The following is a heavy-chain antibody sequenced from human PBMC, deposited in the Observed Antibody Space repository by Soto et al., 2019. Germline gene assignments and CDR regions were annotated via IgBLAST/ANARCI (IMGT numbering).Heavy chain of an antibody. D-gene: IGHD2-15*01. V-gene: IGHV1-8*01. CDR2: MNPNSGNT. CDR1: GYTFTSYD. Sequence: ASVKVSCKASGYTFTSYDINWVRQATGQGLEWMGWMNPNSGNTGYAQKFQGRVTMTRNTSISTAYMELSSLRSEDTAVYYCARAEGSGSGGRRYSSYGMDVWGQGTTVTVSS. J-gene: IGHJ6*02. CDR3: ARAEGSGSGGRRYSSYGMDV.